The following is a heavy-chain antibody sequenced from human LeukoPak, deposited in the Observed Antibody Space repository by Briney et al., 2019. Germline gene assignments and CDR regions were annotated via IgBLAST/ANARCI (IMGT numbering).Heavy chain of an antibody. V-gene: IGHV3-53*05. Sequence: GGSLRLSCAASGFTVSSNYMSWVRQAPGKGLEWVSVIYSGGSTYYSDSVKGRFTISRDNSKTTLYLQMNSLRPEDTAVYYCAKDLYYYDSSGYYYPRGFDYWGQGTLVTVSS. D-gene: IGHD3-22*01. J-gene: IGHJ4*02. CDR2: IYSGGST. CDR1: GFTVSSNY. CDR3: AKDLYYYDSSGYYYPRGFDY.